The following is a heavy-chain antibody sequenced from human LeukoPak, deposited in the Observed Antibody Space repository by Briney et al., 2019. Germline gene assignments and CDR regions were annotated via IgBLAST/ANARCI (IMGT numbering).Heavy chain of an antibody. CDR3: ARRRAYYGSGSYYKDYYYHYMDV. V-gene: IGHV4-31*03. CDR1: GGSISSGGYY. J-gene: IGHJ6*03. D-gene: IGHD3-10*01. Sequence: SETLSLTCTVSGGSISSGGYYWSWIRQHPGKGLEWIGYIYYSGSTYYNPSLKSRVTISVDTSKNQFSLKLSSVTAADTAVYYCARRRAYYGSGSYYKDYYYHYMDVWGKGTTVTVSS. CDR2: IYYSGST.